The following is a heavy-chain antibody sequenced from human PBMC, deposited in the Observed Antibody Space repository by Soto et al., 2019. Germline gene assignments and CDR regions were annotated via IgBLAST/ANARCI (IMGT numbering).Heavy chain of an antibody. Sequence: QVPLVQSGAEVTKPGSSLTVSCKASRGTFSSYAVPWVRQAPGQGLEWMGGIIPMYGAAKYAKRCQGRFTITADESTNTDYMELTSLTSHETAVYYCAGVPSTVRGVIDNWFDPWGHGTLVTVSS. CDR2: IIPMYGAA. CDR3: AGVPSTVRGVIDNWFDP. D-gene: IGHD3-10*01. V-gene: IGHV1-69*01. J-gene: IGHJ5*02. CDR1: RGTFSSYA.